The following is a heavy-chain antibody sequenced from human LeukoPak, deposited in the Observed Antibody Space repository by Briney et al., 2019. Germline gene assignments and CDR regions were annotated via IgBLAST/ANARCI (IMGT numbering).Heavy chain of an antibody. V-gene: IGHV4-31*03. Sequence: SETLSLTCTVSGGSISSSSYYWGWIRQHPGKGLEWIGYIYYSGGTYYNPSLKSRVTISVDTSKNQFSLKLSSVTAADTAVYYCARVSDEYYYGSGSPNYFDYWGQGTLVTVSS. CDR2: IYYSGGT. J-gene: IGHJ4*02. CDR1: GGSISSSSYY. D-gene: IGHD3-10*01. CDR3: ARVSDEYYYGSGSPNYFDY.